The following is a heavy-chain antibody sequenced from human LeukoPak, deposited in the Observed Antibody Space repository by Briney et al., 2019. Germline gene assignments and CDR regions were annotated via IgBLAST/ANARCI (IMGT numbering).Heavy chain of an antibody. V-gene: IGHV3-33*06. CDR3: AKQEDYGDYVVDY. CDR1: GFTFSSYG. D-gene: IGHD4-17*01. CDR2: IWYDGSNK. J-gene: IGHJ4*02. Sequence: GRSLRLSCAASGFTFSSYGMHWVRQAPGKGLEWVAVIWYDGSNKYYADSVKGRFTISRDNSKNTLYLQMNSLRAEDTAVYYCAKQEDYGDYVVDYWGQGTLVTVSS.